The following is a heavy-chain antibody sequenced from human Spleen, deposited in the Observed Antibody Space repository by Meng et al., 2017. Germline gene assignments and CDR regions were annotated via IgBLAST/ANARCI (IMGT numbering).Heavy chain of an antibody. CDR2: IWYDGSNK. CDR1: GFTFSSYG. J-gene: IGHJ4*02. Sequence: GESLKISCAASGFTFSSYGMHWVRQAPGKGLEWVAVIWYDGSNKYYADSVKGRFTISRDNSKNTLYLQMNSLRAEDTAVYYCARGKYYYDRNYFDYWGQGTLVTVSS. D-gene: IGHD3-22*01. V-gene: IGHV3-33*01. CDR3: ARGKYYYDRNYFDY.